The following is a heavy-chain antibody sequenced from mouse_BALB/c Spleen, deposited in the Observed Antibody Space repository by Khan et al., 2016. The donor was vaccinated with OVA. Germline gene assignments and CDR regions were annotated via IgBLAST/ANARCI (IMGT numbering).Heavy chain of an antibody. Sequence: QVQLQQSGAELVKPGASVKMSCKASGYTFTTYWMHWVKPRPGQGLAWIGSINPTSGYTDYNQKFKDKATLTADQSSSTAYLQLSSLTSDYAAVYYCARERIDYWGQGTTLTGSS. CDR2: INPTSGYT. CDR3: ARERIDY. V-gene: IGHV1-7*01. CDR1: GYTFTTYW. J-gene: IGHJ2*01.